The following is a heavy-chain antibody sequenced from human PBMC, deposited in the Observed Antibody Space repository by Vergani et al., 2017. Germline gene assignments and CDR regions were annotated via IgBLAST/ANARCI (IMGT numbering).Heavy chain of an antibody. CDR2: IYHTGST. CDR3: ARFHYDVFTVSASYFDY. Sequence: QVQLQQSGPGLVKPLETLSLTCSVSGYSISSGYYWGWVRQSPGKGLEGIASIYHTGSTYYNPSLESRVTISVDTSKNQFSLNVTAVGAADTAVYYCARFHYDVFTVSASYFDYWGQGTLVTVSS. J-gene: IGHJ4*02. V-gene: IGHV4-38-2*02. D-gene: IGHD3-9*01. CDR1: GYSISSGYY.